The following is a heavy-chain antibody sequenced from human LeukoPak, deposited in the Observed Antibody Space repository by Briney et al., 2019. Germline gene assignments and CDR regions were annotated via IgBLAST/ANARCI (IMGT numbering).Heavy chain of an antibody. CDR1: GFTFSSYG. D-gene: IGHD3-3*02. V-gene: IGHV3-30*03. Sequence: PGRSLRLSCAASGFTFSSYGMHWVRQAPGKGLEWVAVISYDGSNKYYADSVKGRFTISRDNAKNSLYLQMNSLRAEDTALYYCARAFLAFDIWGQGTMVTVSS. CDR2: ISYDGSNK. CDR3: ARAFLAFDI. J-gene: IGHJ3*02.